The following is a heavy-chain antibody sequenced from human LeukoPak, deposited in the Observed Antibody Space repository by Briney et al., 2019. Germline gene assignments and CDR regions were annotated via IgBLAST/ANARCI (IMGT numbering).Heavy chain of an antibody. CDR2: IFYSGST. V-gene: IGHV4-39*07. D-gene: IGHD2-2*01. J-gene: IGHJ5*02. CDR3: ARGDVVVPAASKFDP. CDR1: GGSISSSSYY. Sequence: PSETLSLTCTVSGGSISSSSYYWGWIRQPPGKGLEWIANIFYSGSTYYNPSLKSRVTISVDTSKNQFSLKLSSVTAADTAVYYCARGDVVVPAASKFDPWGQGTLVTVSS.